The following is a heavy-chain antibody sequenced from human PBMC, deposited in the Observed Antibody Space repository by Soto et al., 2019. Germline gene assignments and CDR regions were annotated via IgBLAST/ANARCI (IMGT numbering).Heavy chain of an antibody. J-gene: IGHJ6*02. D-gene: IGHD2-2*01. V-gene: IGHV3-23*01. CDR2: ISGSGGST. CDR1: GFTFSSYA. Sequence: PGGSLRLSCAASGFTFSSYAMSWVRQAPGKGLEWVSAISGSGGSTYYADSVKGRFTISRDNSKNTLYLQMNSLRAEDTAVYYCAKDRPQLASYYYYYGMDVWGQGTTVTVSS. CDR3: AKDRPQLASYYYYYGMDV.